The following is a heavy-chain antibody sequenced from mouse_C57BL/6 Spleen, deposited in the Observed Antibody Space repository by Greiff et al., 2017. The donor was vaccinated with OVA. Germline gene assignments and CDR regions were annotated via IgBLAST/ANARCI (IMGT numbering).Heavy chain of an antibody. CDR1: GFTFTDYY. J-gene: IGHJ3*01. D-gene: IGHD2-2*01. CDR3: ARWFPFAY. Sequence: EVQLQQSGPELVKPGASVKISCKASGFTFTDYYMHWVKQSPGKSLEWIGDINPNNGGTSYNQKFKGKATLTVDKSSSTAYMELRSLTSEDSAVYYCARWFPFAYWGQGTLVTVSA. V-gene: IGHV1-26*01. CDR2: INPNNGGT.